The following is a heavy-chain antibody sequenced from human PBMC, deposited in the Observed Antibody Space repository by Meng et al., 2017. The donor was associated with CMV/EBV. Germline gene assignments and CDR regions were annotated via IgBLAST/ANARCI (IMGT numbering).Heavy chain of an antibody. CDR3: ASLIEEYSSSSGRHYYYYGMDV. CDR2: IYYSGST. D-gene: IGHD6-6*01. CDR1: GGSISSSSYY. V-gene: IGHV4-39*01. J-gene: IGHJ6*02. Sequence: LRPSCTVSGGSISSSSYYWGWIRQPPGKGLEWIGSIYYSGSTYHNPSLKSRVTISVDTSKNQFSLKLSSVTAADTAVYYRASLIEEYSSSSGRHYYYYGMDVWGQGTTVTVSS.